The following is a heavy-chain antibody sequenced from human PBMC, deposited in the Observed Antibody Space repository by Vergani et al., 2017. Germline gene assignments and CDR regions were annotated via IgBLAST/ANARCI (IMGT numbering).Heavy chain of an antibody. CDR1: GYSFTSYW. J-gene: IGHJ4*02. Sequence: EVQLVQSGAEVKKPGESLKISCKGYGYSFTSYWIGWVRQMPGKGLEWMGSMYPGDSATRYSSSFQGQVTISADKSISTAYLQWSSLKASDAAMYYCARHDGRSGGSCYDYWGQGTLVTVSS. CDR3: ARHDGRSGGSCYDY. D-gene: IGHD2-15*01. V-gene: IGHV5-51*01. CDR2: MYPGDSAT.